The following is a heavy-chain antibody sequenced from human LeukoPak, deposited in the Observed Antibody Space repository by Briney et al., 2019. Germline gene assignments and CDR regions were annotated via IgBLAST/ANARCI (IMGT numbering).Heavy chain of an antibody. Sequence: SVKVSCKASGGTFISYAISWVRQAPGQGLEWMGGIIPIFGTANYAQKFQGRVTITADKSTSTAYMELSSLRSEDTAVYYCARSRYYDFWSGYFRTSYYYYYYMDVWGKGTTVTVSS. J-gene: IGHJ6*03. CDR1: GGTFISYA. V-gene: IGHV1-69*06. CDR3: ARSRYYDFWSGYFRTSYYYYYYMDV. D-gene: IGHD3-3*01. CDR2: IIPIFGTA.